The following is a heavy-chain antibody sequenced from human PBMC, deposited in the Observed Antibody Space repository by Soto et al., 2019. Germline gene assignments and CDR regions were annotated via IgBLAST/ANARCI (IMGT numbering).Heavy chain of an antibody. V-gene: IGHV3-21*01. D-gene: IGHD3-22*01. Sequence: LRLSCAASGFTFSSYSMNWVRQAPGKGLEWVSSISSSSSYIYYADSVKGRFTISRDNAKNSLYLQMNSLRAEDTAVYYCAREQTYYYDSSGLRMDAFDIWGQGTMVTVSS. CDR1: GFTFSSYS. J-gene: IGHJ3*02. CDR3: AREQTYYYDSSGLRMDAFDI. CDR2: ISSSSSYI.